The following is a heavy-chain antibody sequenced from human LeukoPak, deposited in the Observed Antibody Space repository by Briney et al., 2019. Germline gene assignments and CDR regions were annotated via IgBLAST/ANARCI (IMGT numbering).Heavy chain of an antibody. D-gene: IGHD6-13*01. Sequence: GGSLRLSCAASGFTFSSYSMNWVRQAPGKGLEWVSSISSSSSYIYYADSVKGRFTISRDNAKNSLYLQMNSLRAEDTAVCYCASVRIAAADSYWGQGTLVTVSS. CDR3: ASVRIAAADSY. CDR1: GFTFSSYS. CDR2: ISSSSSYI. V-gene: IGHV3-21*01. J-gene: IGHJ4*02.